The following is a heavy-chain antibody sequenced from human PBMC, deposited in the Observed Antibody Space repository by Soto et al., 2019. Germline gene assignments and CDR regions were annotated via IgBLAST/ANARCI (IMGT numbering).Heavy chain of an antibody. Sequence: PGGSLRLSCAASGFIFSSYSMNWVRQAPGKGLEWVSYISSSGSTIYYADSVKGRFTISRDNAKNSLYLQMNSLRAEDTAVYYCATGLSSWYLSFDYWGQGTLVTVSS. J-gene: IGHJ4*02. D-gene: IGHD6-13*01. CDR3: ATGLSSWYLSFDY. V-gene: IGHV3-48*04. CDR1: GFIFSSYS. CDR2: ISSSGSTI.